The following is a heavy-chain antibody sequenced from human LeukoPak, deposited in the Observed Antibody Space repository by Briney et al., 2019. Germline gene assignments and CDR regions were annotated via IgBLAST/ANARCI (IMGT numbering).Heavy chain of an antibody. CDR1: GFTFSSYA. Sequence: GGSLRLSCVASGFTFSSYAMNWVRQAPGKGLEWVAVISHDGSNKNYADSVKGRCTISRDNSKNTLSVQMNSLRVEDTAIYFCERTPAYDILTGQSNYFDYWGQGTLVTVSS. D-gene: IGHD3-9*01. V-gene: IGHV3-30-3*01. CDR3: ERTPAYDILTGQSNYFDY. J-gene: IGHJ4*02. CDR2: ISHDGSNK.